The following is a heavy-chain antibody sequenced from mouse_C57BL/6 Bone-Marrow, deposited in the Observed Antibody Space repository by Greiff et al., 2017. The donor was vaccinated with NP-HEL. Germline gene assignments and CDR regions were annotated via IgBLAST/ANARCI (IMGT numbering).Heavy chain of an antibody. CDR1: GFNIKNTY. CDR3: ARSTVVATWDFDG. V-gene: IGHV14-3*01. J-gene: IGHJ1*03. CDR2: IDPANGNT. D-gene: IGHD1-1*01. Sequence: EVQLQQSVAELVRPGASVKLSCTASGFNIKNTYMHWVKQRPEQGLEWIGRIDPANGNTKYAPKFQGKATITADTSSNTAYLQLSSLTSEETAIYDCARSTVVATWDFDGWGTGTTVTVSS.